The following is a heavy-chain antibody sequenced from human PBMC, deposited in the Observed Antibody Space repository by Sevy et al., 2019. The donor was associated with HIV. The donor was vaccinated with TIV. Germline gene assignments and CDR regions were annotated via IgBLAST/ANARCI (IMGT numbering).Heavy chain of an antibody. CDR1: GFTFSSYA. D-gene: IGHD2-2*01. J-gene: IGHJ4*02. CDR2: FSFGCGKI. V-gene: IGHV3-23*01. CDR3: AREGCSRPHDY. Sequence: GGSLRLSCAASGFTFSSYAMSWVRQPPGKGLEWVATFSFGCGKINYADSVKGRFTISRDNSKETLFLQMNRLRAEDTAVYYCAREGCSRPHDYWGQGTLVTVSS.